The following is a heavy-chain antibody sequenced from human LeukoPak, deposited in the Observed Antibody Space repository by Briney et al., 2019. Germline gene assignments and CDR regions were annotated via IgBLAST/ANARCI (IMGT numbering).Heavy chain of an antibody. V-gene: IGHV3-20*04. CDR1: GSRFDDHG. D-gene: IGHD6-19*01. J-gene: IGHJ4*02. CDR2: INWNGGST. CDR3: ARGDSSGWYFDD. Sequence: GGSLRLSCTAPGSRFDDHGMAWVRQAPGKGLEWVCGINWNGGSTGYADSVKGRFTISRDNAKNSLYLQMNSLGADDTALYYCARGDSSGWYFDDWGQGTLVTVSS.